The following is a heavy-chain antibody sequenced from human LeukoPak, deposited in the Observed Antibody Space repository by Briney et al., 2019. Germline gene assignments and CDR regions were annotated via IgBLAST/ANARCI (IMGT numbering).Heavy chain of an antibody. CDR1: GFTFSSYA. CDR3: AKEKYGVDAFDI. CDR2: ISGSGGRT. J-gene: IGHJ3*02. Sequence: GGSLRLSCAASGFTFSSYAMSWVRQAPGKGLEWVSAISGSGGRTYYADSVKGRFTISRDNAKNTLYLQMNSLRAEDTAVYYCAKEKYGVDAFDIWGQGTMVTVSS. V-gene: IGHV3-23*01. D-gene: IGHD4-17*01.